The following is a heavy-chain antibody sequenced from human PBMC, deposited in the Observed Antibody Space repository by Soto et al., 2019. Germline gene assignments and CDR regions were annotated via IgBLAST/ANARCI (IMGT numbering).Heavy chain of an antibody. Sequence: GASVKVSCKASGYTFTSYGISWVRQAPGQGLEWMGWISAYNGNTNYAQKFQGRVTITADESTSTAYKELSSLRSEDTAVYYCAREYYYGSGNLDYWGQGTLVTVSS. CDR1: GYTFTSYG. D-gene: IGHD3-10*01. CDR2: ISAYNGNT. J-gene: IGHJ4*02. V-gene: IGHV1-18*01. CDR3: AREYYYGSGNLDY.